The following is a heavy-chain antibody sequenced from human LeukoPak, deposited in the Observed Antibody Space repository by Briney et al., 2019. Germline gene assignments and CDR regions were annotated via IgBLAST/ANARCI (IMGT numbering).Heavy chain of an antibody. CDR1: GGSFGGYY. Sequence: SETLSLTCAVYGGSFGGYYWSWIRQPPGKGLEWIGEINHSGSTNYNPSLKSRVTISVDTSKNQFSLKVSSVTAADTAVYYCARDGYYGSGHRYYFDYWGQGTLVTVSS. D-gene: IGHD3-10*01. V-gene: IGHV4-34*01. J-gene: IGHJ4*02. CDR3: ARDGYYGSGHRYYFDY. CDR2: INHSGST.